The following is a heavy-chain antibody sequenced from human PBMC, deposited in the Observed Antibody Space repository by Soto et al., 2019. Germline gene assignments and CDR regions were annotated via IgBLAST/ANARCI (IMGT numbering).Heavy chain of an antibody. Sequence: SEPLSLPCTVPDGSISFGGYYWRGMPQPPGKARDPIEYIYYSGSTYYNPSLKSRVTISVDTSKNQFSLKLSSVTAADTAVYYCARDRATNIVLMVYDEHYGMDVWGQGTTVTVSS. CDR1: DGSISFGGYY. D-gene: IGHD2-8*01. V-gene: IGHV4-30-4*01. J-gene: IGHJ6*01. CDR3: ARDRATNIVLMVYDEHYGMDV. CDR2: IYYSGST.